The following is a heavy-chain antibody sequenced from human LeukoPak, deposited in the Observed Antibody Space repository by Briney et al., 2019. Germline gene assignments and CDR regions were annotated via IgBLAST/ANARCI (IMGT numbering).Heavy chain of an antibody. Sequence: SETLSLTCTVSGGSISSYYWTWIPQPPGNGLEWIGYIHYTGSTNSNPSLKSRVTISADTSKHQFSLKLRSVTAADTTVYYCARSEGMATIPFDYWGQGTLVTVSS. V-gene: IGHV4-59*01. J-gene: IGHJ4*02. CDR2: IHYTGST. CDR3: ARSEGMATIPFDY. D-gene: IGHD5-24*01. CDR1: GGSISSYY.